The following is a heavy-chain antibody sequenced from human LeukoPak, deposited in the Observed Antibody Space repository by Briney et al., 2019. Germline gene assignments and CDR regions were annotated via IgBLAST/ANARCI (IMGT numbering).Heavy chain of an antibody. D-gene: IGHD2-21*02. CDR3: ARAQTYGDSRLLLDY. J-gene: IGHJ4*02. CDR1: GVTLGDYG. V-gene: IGHV3-20*03. CDR2: INWNGGSA. Sequence: GGALRLSSAEPGVTLGDYGMSWVCDAPGEGLEWGSGINWNGGSAGYADSLGGGVTISRDNAKNSQYLQMNRLRVEDTALYYCARAQTYGDSRLLLDYWGQGTLVTVSS.